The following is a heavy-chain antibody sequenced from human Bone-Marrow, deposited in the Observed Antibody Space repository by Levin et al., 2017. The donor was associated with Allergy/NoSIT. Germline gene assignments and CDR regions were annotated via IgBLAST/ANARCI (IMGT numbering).Heavy chain of an antibody. CDR2: ISSSGSTI. CDR1: GFTFSSYE. J-gene: IGHJ3*02. D-gene: IGHD2-2*03. Sequence: TGGSLRLSCAASGFTFSSYEMNWVRQAPGKGLEWVSYISSSGSTIYYADSVKGRFTISRDNAKNSLYLQMNSLRAEDTAVYYCASLVMDIVVVPAATDAFDIWGQGTMVTVSS. CDR3: ASLVMDIVVVPAATDAFDI. V-gene: IGHV3-48*03.